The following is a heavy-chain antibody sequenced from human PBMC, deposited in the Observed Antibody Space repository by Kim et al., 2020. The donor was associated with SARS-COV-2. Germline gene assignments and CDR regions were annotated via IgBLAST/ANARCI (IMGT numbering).Heavy chain of an antibody. CDR3: AKDQYRGKNYYYYCMDV. CDR1: GFTFSSYA. V-gene: IGHV3-23*01. CDR2: ISGSGGST. D-gene: IGHD3-10*01. Sequence: GGSLRLSCAASGFTFSSYAMSWVRQAPGKGLEWVSAISGSGGSTYYADSVKGRFTISRDNSKNTLYLQMNSLRAEDTAVYYCAKDQYRGKNYYYYCMDVWGQGTTVTVSS. J-gene: IGHJ6*02.